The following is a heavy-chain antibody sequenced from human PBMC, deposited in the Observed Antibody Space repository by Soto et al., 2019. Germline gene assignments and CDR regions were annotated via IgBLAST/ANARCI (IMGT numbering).Heavy chain of an antibody. J-gene: IGHJ3*02. CDR1: GGSISSSSYY. V-gene: IGHV4-39*01. CDR2: IYYSGST. CDR3: ARPFVYGDYCDAFDI. Sequence: SETLSLTCTVSGGSISSSSYYWGWIRQPPGKGLEWIGSIYYSGSTYYNPSLKSRVTISVDTSKNQFSLKLSSVTAADTAVYYCARPFVYGDYCDAFDIWGQGTMVTVSS. D-gene: IGHD4-17*01.